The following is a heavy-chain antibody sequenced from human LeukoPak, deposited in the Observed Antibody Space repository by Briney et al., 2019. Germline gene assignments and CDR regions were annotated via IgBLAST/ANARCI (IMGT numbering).Heavy chain of an antibody. CDR1: GDSISSSNW. CDR3: ARRSYDFWSGYYAYNWFDP. CDR2: IYHSGST. J-gene: IGHJ5*02. Sequence: SETLSLTCAVSGDSISSSNWWSWVRQPPGKGLEWIGEIYHSGSTNYNPSLRSRVTISVDTSKNQFSLKLSSVTAADTAVYYCARRSYDFWSGYYAYNWFDPWGQGTLVTVSS. D-gene: IGHD3-3*01. V-gene: IGHV4-4*02.